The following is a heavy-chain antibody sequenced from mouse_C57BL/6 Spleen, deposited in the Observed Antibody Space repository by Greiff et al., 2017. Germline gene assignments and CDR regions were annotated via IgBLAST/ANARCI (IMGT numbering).Heavy chain of an antibody. CDR2: IFLGSGST. D-gene: IGHD2-4*01. CDR1: GYTFTSYW. Sequence: VQLQQPGAELVKPGASVKMSCKASGYTFTSYWITWVKQRPGQGLEWIGDIFLGSGSTTYNEKFKSKATLTVDTASSTAYMQLSRLTSEDSAVYYWARVGYYDYDGYAMDYWGQGTSVTVSS. V-gene: IGHV1-55*01. J-gene: IGHJ4*01. CDR3: ARVGYYDYDGYAMDY.